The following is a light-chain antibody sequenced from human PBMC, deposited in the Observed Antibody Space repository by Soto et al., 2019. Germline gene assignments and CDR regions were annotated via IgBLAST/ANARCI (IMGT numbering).Light chain of an antibody. CDR2: GAS. J-gene: IGKJ1*01. CDR3: QHYNNWPPWT. Sequence: EVVMTQTPATLSVSPGERATLSCRASQSVSTNLAWYQQKPGQAPRLLVYGASTRATGIPARFSGSGSGREFTLTISSLQSEDFAVYYCQHYNNWPPWTFDQGTKVEVK. CDR1: QSVSTN. V-gene: IGKV3D-15*01.